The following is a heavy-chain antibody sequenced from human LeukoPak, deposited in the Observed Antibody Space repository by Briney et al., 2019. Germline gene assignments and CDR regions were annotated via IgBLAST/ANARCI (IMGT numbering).Heavy chain of an antibody. CDR3: ARHYDSNSYGPGY. Sequence: GGSLRLSCAASGFTFSSYSMNWVRQAPGKGLEWVSSISSSSSYIYYADSVKGRFTTSRDNAKNSLYLQMNSLRAEDTAVYYCARHYDSNSYGPGYWGQGTLVTVSS. CDR2: ISSSSSYI. CDR1: GFTFSSYS. D-gene: IGHD3-22*01. V-gene: IGHV3-21*01. J-gene: IGHJ4*02.